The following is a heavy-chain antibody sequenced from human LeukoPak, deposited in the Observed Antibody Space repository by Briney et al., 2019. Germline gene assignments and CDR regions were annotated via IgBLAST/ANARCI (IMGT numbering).Heavy chain of an antibody. J-gene: IGHJ4*02. CDR2: ISGSGGST. Sequence: PGGSLRLSCAASGFTFSSYAMSWVRQAPGKGLEWVSAISGSGGSTYYADSVKGRFTISRDNSKNTLYLQMNSLRVEDTAVYYCAKDRGRCRGGNCYSVPAKVLDYWGQGTLVTVSS. CDR1: GFTFSSYA. D-gene: IGHD2-15*01. V-gene: IGHV3-23*01. CDR3: AKDRGRCRGGNCYSVPAKVLDY.